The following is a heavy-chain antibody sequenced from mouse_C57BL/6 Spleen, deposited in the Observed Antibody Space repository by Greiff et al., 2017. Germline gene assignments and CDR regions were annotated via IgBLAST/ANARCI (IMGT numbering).Heavy chain of an antibody. CDR2: IYPSDSET. CDR3: ARDYYYGSSYGFDY. CDR1: GYTFTSYW. D-gene: IGHD1-1*01. Sequence: VQLQQPGAELVRPGSSVKLSCKASGYTFTSYWMDWVKQRPGQGLEWIGNIYPSDSETHYNQKFKDKATLTVDKSSSTAYMQLSSLTSEDSAVYYCARDYYYGSSYGFDYWGQGTTLTVSS. J-gene: IGHJ2*01. V-gene: IGHV1-61*01.